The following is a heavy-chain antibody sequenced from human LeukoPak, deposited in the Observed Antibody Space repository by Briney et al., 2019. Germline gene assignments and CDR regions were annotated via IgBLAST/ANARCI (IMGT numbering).Heavy chain of an antibody. CDR2: INTNTGNP. CDR3: ARSDATGVLDFDY. D-gene: IGHD1-14*01. V-gene: IGHV7-4-1*02. Sequence: ASVKVSCKASGYTFTGYYMHWVRQAPGQGLEWMGWINTNTGNPTYAQGFTGRFVFSLDTSVSTSYLQISSLKAEDTAVYYCARSDATGVLDFDYWGQGTLVTVSS. CDR1: GYTFTGYY. J-gene: IGHJ4*02.